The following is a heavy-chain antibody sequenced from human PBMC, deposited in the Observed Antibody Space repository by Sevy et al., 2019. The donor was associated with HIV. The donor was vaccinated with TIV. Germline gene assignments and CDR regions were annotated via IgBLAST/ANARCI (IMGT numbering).Heavy chain of an antibody. Sequence: GGSLRLSCVASGFTFRSFSMHWVRQAPGKGLEWVAAIWYDGRTERYADSVQGRFTISRDNSKKKLYLQMNSLRAEDTAIYYCARDAARVIVPTAGFDSWGQGTLVTVSS. CDR3: ARDAARVIVPTAGFDS. CDR2: IWYDGRTE. CDR1: GFTFRSFS. V-gene: IGHV3-33*01. D-gene: IGHD1-1*01. J-gene: IGHJ5*01.